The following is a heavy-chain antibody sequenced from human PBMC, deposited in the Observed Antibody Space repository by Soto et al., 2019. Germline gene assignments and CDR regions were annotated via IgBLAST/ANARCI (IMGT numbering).Heavy chain of an antibody. D-gene: IGHD6-13*01. J-gene: IGHJ4*02. CDR1: GFTFSNAW. Sequence: EVQLVESGGGLVKPGGSLRLSCAASGFTFSNAWMSWVRQAPGKGLEWVGRLKSNTDGGTTDYAAPVKGRFTISRDDSKNPLYLEITSLTIEDTAGYYCTGSSWDGFWGQGTLVTVSS. V-gene: IGHV3-15*01. CDR2: LKSNTDGGTT. CDR3: TGSSWDGF.